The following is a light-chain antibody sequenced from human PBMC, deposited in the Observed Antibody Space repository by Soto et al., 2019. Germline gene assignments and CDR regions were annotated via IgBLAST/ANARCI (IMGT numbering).Light chain of an antibody. Sequence: EIVMTQSQATLSVSPGERATLSCRASQGVSSNLAWYQQKPGQAPSRLIFGASTRATGIPARFSGSGSGTEVTLSISSLQSEDFALYYCQHYNNGPRTFGQGTKVEIK. CDR2: GAS. J-gene: IGKJ1*01. CDR1: QGVSSN. CDR3: QHYNNGPRT. V-gene: IGKV3-15*01.